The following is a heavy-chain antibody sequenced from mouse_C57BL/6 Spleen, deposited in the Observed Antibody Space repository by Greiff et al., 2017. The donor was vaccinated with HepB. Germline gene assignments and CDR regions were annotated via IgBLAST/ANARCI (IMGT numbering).Heavy chain of an antibody. CDR1: GYSITSGYY. J-gene: IGHJ3*01. Sequence: EVQLQESGPGLVKPSQSLSLTCSVTGYSITSGYYWNWIRQFPGNKLEWMGYISYDGSNNYNPSLKNRISITRDTSKNQFFLKLNSVTTEDTATYYCARGSGYVWFAYWGQGTLVTVSA. CDR3: ARGSGYVWFAY. V-gene: IGHV3-6*01. CDR2: ISYDGSN. D-gene: IGHD3-2*02.